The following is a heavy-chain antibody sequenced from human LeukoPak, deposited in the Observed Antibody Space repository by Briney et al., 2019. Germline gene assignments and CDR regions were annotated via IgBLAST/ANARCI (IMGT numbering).Heavy chain of an antibody. D-gene: IGHD3-16*02. V-gene: IGHV1-46*01. J-gene: IGHJ4*02. CDR2: INPSGGST. Sequence: ASVKVSCKASGYTFTSYYMHWVRQAPGQGLEWMGIINPSGGSTSYAQKFQGRVTMTEDTSTDTAYMELSSLRSEDTAVYYCATDLSGRYTRPFDYWGQGTLVTVSS. CDR3: ATDLSGRYTRPFDY. CDR1: GYTFTSYY.